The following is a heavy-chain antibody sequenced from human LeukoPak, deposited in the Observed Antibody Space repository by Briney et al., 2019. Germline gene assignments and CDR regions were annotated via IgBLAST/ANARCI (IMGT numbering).Heavy chain of an antibody. CDR3: AKQADYDSSVPSAFDI. CDR1: GFTVSSNY. D-gene: IGHD3-22*01. V-gene: IGHV3-23*01. J-gene: IGHJ3*02. CDR2: ISGSGGST. Sequence: GGSLRLSCAASGFTVSSNYMSWVRQAPGKGLEWVSAISGSGGSTYYADSVKGRFTISRDNSKNTLYLQMNSLRAEDTAVYYCAKQADYDSSVPSAFDIWGQGTMVTVSS.